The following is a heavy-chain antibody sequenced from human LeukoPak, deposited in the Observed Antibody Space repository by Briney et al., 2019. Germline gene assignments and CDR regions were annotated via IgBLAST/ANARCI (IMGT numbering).Heavy chain of an antibody. Sequence: GGSLRLSCAASGFTFSSYWMSWVRQAPGKGLEWVANIKQDGSEKYYVDSVKGRFTISRDNAKNPLYLQMNSLRAEDTAVYYCASYTIAEYYFDYWGQGTLVTVSS. CDR1: GFTFSSYW. V-gene: IGHV3-7*01. J-gene: IGHJ4*02. CDR2: IKQDGSEK. D-gene: IGHD6-13*01. CDR3: ASYTIAEYYFDY.